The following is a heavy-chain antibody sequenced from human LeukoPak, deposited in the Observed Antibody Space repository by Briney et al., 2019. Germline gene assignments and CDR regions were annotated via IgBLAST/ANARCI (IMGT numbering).Heavy chain of an antibody. CDR2: VHQTGSP. V-gene: IGHV4-38-2*01. J-gene: IGHJ3*02. CDR1: GSSVNSDQY. D-gene: IGHD3-16*02. CDR3: AMLRLGELSLLANAYDI. Sequence: SETLSLTCDVSGSSVNSDQYWGWMRHSPVAVLEWIGSVHQTGSPYYNPSLGSRVSLSIDSTKNSFSLRLTSVTAADTAVYYCAMLRLGELSLLANAYDIWGQGTMVIVSS.